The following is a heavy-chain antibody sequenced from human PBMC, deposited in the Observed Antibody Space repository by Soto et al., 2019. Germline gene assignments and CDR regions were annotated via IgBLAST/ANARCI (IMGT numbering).Heavy chain of an antibody. Sequence: QVQLQESGPGLVKPSQTLSLTCTVTGDSITSGGYYWSWIRQHPGKGLEGLGYIYGSGGSGSTLYNPSLQSRITLSVDTSKTQFSLNLSSVTVADTAVYFCARKQAGYFSGIDYCGQGTLVTVSS. J-gene: IGHJ4*02. CDR3: ARKQAGYFSGIDY. V-gene: IGHV4-31*03. CDR1: GDSITSGGYY. D-gene: IGHD2-15*01. CDR2: IYGSGGSGST.